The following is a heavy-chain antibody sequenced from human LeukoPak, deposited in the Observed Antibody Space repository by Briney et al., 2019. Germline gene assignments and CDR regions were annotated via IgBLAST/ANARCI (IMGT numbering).Heavy chain of an antibody. CDR3: AELGITMIGGV. D-gene: IGHD3-10*02. CDR2: ISSSRRTI. J-gene: IGHJ6*04. V-gene: IGHV3-48*01. CDR1: GFTFSTYS. Sequence: GGSLRLSCAGSGFTFSTYSMNWVRQAPGKGLEWVSYISSSRRTIYYADSVKGRFTISRDNAKNSLYLQMNSLRAEDTAVYYCAELGITMIGGVWGKGTTVTISS.